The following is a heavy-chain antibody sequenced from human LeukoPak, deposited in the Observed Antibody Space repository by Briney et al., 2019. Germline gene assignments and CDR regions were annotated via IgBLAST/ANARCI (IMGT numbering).Heavy chain of an antibody. CDR2: VYYTGST. CDR3: ARVVGFYDSSAFDL. Sequence: PSETLSLTCTGSGGSISSYYWSWIRQPPGKGLEWIGYVYYTGSTNYNPSLNSRVTMSIDTSKNQFSLRLSSVTAADTAVYYCARVVGFYDSSAFDLWGQGTLVTVSS. CDR1: GGSISSYY. V-gene: IGHV4-59*01. J-gene: IGHJ5*02. D-gene: IGHD3-22*01.